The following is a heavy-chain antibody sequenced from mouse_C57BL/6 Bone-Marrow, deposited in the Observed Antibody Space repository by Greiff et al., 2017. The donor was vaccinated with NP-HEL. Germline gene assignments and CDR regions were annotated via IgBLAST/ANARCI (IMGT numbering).Heavy chain of an antibody. J-gene: IGHJ1*03. CDR2: IHPNSGST. CDR1: GYTFTSYW. V-gene: IGHV1-64*01. Sequence: QVQLQQSGAELVKPGASVKLSCKASGYTFTSYWMHWVKQRPGQGLEWIGMIHPNSGSTNYNEKFKSKATLTVDKSSSTAYMQLSSLTSEDSAVYYCARYGNYLYWYFDVWGTGTTVTVSS. D-gene: IGHD2-1*01. CDR3: ARYGNYLYWYFDV.